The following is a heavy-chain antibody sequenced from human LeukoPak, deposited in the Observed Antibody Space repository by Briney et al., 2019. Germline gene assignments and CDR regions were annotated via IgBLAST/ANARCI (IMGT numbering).Heavy chain of an antibody. V-gene: IGHV3-48*04. CDR2: INTRSTTI. J-gene: IGHJ4*02. CDR3: ATDRGYSTFDY. CDR1: GFTFSRYS. D-gene: IGHD6-13*01. Sequence: PGGSLRLSCAASGFTFSRYSMNWVRQAPGKGLEWVSYINTRSTTIYYADSVKGRFTISRDNARNSLYLQMTSLRAEDTALYYCATDRGYSTFDYWGQGTLVTVSS.